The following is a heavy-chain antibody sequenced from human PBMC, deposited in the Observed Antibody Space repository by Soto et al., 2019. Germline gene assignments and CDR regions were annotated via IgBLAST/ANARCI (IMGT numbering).Heavy chain of an antibody. V-gene: IGHV3-30*03. CDR1: GFTFSGYV. CDR2: ISHDENK. D-gene: IGHD3-3*01. Sequence: QVQLVESGGGVVHPGTSLRLSCAASGFTFSGYVFHWVRQAPGKGLEWVALISHDENKLFADSVKGRFTISRDNSKNTLYLQMSSLTDEDKAVYYCAREENRSGYAGTFQPWRQGTLVTVSS. J-gene: IGHJ1*01. CDR3: AREENRSGYAGTFQP.